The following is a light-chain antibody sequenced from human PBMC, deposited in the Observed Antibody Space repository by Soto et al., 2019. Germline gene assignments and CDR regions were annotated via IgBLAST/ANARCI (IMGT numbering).Light chain of an antibody. J-gene: IGKJ1*01. Sequence: EIVMTQSPATLSVSPGDRVTLSCRASESIGSNVAWYQQKPGQAPRLLMYGTSVRATGIPARFSGSGSETAFTLTISGLQPEDFAIYYCQQWIRWTFGQGTRLELK. V-gene: IGKV3-15*01. CDR3: QQWIRWT. CDR1: ESIGSN. CDR2: GTS.